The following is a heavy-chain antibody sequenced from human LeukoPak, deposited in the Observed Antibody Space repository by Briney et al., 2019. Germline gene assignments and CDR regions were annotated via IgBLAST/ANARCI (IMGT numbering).Heavy chain of an antibody. CDR2: ISGSGGST. V-gene: IGHV3-23*01. CDR3: AILYGDYSSAEYFQH. CDR1: GFTFSSYA. D-gene: IGHD4-17*01. J-gene: IGHJ1*01. Sequence: GGSLRLSCAASGFTFSSYAMSWVRQAPGKGLEWVSAISGSGGSTYYADSVKGRFTISRDSSKNTLYLQMNSLRAEDTAVYYCAILYGDYSSAEYFQHWGQGTLVTVSS.